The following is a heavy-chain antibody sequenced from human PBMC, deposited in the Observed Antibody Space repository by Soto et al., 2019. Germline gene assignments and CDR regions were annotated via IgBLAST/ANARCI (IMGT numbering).Heavy chain of an antibody. CDR1: SDSISSYY. Sequence: QVQLQESGPGLVRPSETLSLTCTVSSDSISSYYWIWIRQSPGKGLEWIGYTAYSGNTNYNPSLKSRVTISGDTSKNQFSLRLSSVTAADTAVYYSARAVGHPLYYLDYWGQGTLVTVSS. D-gene: IGHD6-19*01. CDR3: ARAVGHPLYYLDY. V-gene: IGHV4-59*08. CDR2: TAYSGNT. J-gene: IGHJ4*02.